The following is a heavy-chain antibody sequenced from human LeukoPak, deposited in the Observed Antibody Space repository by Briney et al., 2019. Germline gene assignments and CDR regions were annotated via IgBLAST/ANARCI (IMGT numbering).Heavy chain of an antibody. Sequence: PGGSLRLSCAASGFSFDDYTMHWVRQAPGKGLEWVSLISWDGSITDYAGSVKGRFTISRDNSKDSLYLQMNSLRTGDTALYYCGKDIGISSSRTSDYWGQGTLVTVSS. CDR2: ISWDGSIT. V-gene: IGHV3-43*01. D-gene: IGHD6-6*01. CDR1: GFSFDDYT. J-gene: IGHJ4*02. CDR3: GKDIGISSSRTSDY.